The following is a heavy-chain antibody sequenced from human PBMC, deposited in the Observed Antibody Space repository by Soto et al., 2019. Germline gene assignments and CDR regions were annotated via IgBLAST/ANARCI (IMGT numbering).Heavy chain of an antibody. CDR1: GITLSNAW. CDR2: IKSKADGSTT. CDR3: ATPRPGTHGYGS. V-gene: IGHV3-15*01. D-gene: IGHD5-18*01. Sequence: EVQLVESGGGLVKTGGSLRLSCAASGITLSNAWMTWVRQAPGKGLGWDGRIKSKADGSTTEYGSPVKDRFITTRDDSDITLYLKMHSLKSEDTAVYYSATPRPGTHGYGSWGQGTLVTVSS. J-gene: IGHJ5*02.